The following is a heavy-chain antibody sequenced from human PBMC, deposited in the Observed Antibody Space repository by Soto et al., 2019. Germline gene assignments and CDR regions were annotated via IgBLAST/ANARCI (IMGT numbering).Heavy chain of an antibody. J-gene: IGHJ3*02. CDR2: ISGSGGST. V-gene: IGHV3-23*01. D-gene: IGHD3-3*01. CDR3: AKSYDFRSGYYAFDI. Sequence: PVGSLRLSCAASGLTFSSYAMSWVRQAPGKGLEWVSAISGSGGSTYYADSVKGWFTISRDNSKNTLYLQMNSLRAEDTAVYYCAKSYDFRSGYYAFDIWDQGTMVTVSS. CDR1: GLTFSSYA.